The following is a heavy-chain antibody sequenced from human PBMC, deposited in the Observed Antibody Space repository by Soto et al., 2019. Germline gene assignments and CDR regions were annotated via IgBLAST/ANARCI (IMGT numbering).Heavy chain of an antibody. D-gene: IGHD3-22*01. V-gene: IGHV4-31*03. CDR2: IYYSGGT. J-gene: IGHJ4*02. CDR3: ARTEDYNSSLDY. Sequence: TLSLTCTVSGGSISSGGYYWTWIRQHPGKGLEWIGCIYYSGGTYYNPTLKSRVTMSVDMSRKQFSLKLSSVTAADTAVYYCARTEDYNSSLDYWGQGTLVTVSS. CDR1: GGSISSGGYY.